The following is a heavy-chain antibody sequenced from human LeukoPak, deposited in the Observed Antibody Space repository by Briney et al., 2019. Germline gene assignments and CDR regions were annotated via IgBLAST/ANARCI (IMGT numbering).Heavy chain of an antibody. J-gene: IGHJ3*02. D-gene: IGHD2-2*02. CDR2: IKQDGSEK. V-gene: IGHV3-7*01. CDR3: ARDIPHRWVGPDDAFDI. Sequence: GGSLRLSCAASGFTFSRYWMSWVRQAPGKGLEWVANIKQDGSEKYYVDSVKGRFTISRDNAKNSLYLRMNSLRAEDTAVYYCARDIPHRWVGPDDAFDIWGQGTMVTVSS. CDR1: GFTFSRYW.